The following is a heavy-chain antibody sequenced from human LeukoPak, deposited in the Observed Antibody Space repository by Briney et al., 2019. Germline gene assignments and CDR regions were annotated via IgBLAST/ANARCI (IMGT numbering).Heavy chain of an antibody. CDR2: INPRTGGA. Sequence: ASVKVSCTASGYTFTDYYVHWVRQAPGEGLEGLGWINPRTGGAKYAQKFQGRVTMTRDMSIITVYMQLSSLRSDDTAVYYCARHGSAGGYSYNSGMDVWGQGTTVTVSS. J-gene: IGHJ6*02. D-gene: IGHD3-16*01. V-gene: IGHV1-2*02. CDR1: GYTFTDYY. CDR3: ARHGSAGGYSYNSGMDV.